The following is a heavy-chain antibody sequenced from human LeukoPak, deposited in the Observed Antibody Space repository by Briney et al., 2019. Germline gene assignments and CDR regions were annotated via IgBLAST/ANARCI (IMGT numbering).Heavy chain of an antibody. CDR2: IYHSGST. V-gene: IGHV4-38-2*02. CDR1: GYSISSGYY. D-gene: IGHD3-22*01. J-gene: IGHJ4*01. Sequence: LETLSLTCTVSGYSISSGYYWGWIRQPPGKGLEWIGSIYHSGSTYYNPSLKSRVAISVDTSKNQFSLKLSSMTAADTAVYYCARRGSSGYYYGIDYWGQGTLVTVSS. CDR3: ARRGSSGYYYGIDY.